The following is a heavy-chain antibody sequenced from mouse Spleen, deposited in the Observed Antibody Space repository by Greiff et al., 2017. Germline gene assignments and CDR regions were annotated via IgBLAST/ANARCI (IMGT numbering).Heavy chain of an antibody. V-gene: IGHV2-6-1*01. D-gene: IGHD1-1*01. CDR2: IWSDGST. CDR3: ARDVGTTGVAGAMDY. Sequence: QVQLKESGPGLVAPSQSLSITCTISGFSLTSYGVHWVRQPPGQGLEWLVVIWSDGSTTYNSALKSRLSISKDNSKSQVVLKMNSLQTDDTAMYYCARDVGTTGVAGAMDYWGQGTSVTGSS. J-gene: IGHJ4*01. CDR1: GFSLTSYG.